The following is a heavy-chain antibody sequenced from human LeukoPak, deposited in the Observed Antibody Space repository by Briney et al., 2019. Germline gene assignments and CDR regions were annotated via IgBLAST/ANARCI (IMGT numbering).Heavy chain of an antibody. CDR3: ARDLIGGNAYDY. CDR1: GFTLSSYS. Sequence: QSGGSLRLSCAASGFTLSSYSMNWVRQAPGKGPEWIAYVTSSSRTIYYADSVKGRFTISRDNAKSSLYLQLDSLRAEDTAVYYCARDLIGGNAYDYWGQGALVTVSS. V-gene: IGHV3-48*01. D-gene: IGHD2-15*01. CDR2: VTSSSRTI. J-gene: IGHJ4*02.